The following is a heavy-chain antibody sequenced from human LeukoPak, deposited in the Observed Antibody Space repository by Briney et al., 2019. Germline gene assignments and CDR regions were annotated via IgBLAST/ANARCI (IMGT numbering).Heavy chain of an antibody. Sequence: GGSLRLSCAASGFTFSSYAMSWVRQAPGKGLEWVSAISGSGGSTYYADSVKGRFTISRDNSKNSLYLQMNSLRAEDTALYYCAKDSSLGYYDSSGYYAPPSFDYWGQGTLVTVSS. V-gene: IGHV3-23*01. J-gene: IGHJ4*02. CDR1: GFTFSSYA. D-gene: IGHD3-22*01. CDR2: ISGSGGST. CDR3: AKDSSLGYYDSSGYYAPPSFDY.